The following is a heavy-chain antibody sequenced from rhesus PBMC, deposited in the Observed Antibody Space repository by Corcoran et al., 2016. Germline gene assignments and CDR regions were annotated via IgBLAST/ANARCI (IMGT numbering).Heavy chain of an antibody. J-gene: IGHJ4*01. Sequence: QVQLQESGPGLVKPSETLSLTCAVSGGSISDDYYWSWIRQPPGTGLEWIGYIYGRGGGTNYNPSRKNRVTIAIDTSKNQFSLKRRSVTAADTAVDYCARGGSSGWSGYFDDWGQGVLVTVSS. V-gene: IGHV4-106*01. D-gene: IGHD6S26*01. CDR3: ARGGSSGWSGYFDD. CDR2: IYGRGGGT. CDR1: GGSISDDYY.